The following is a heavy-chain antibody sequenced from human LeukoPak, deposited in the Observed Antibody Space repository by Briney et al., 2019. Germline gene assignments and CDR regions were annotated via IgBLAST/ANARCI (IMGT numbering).Heavy chain of an antibody. CDR1: GFTFSSYA. CDR2: ISGSGGST. D-gene: IGHD3-3*01. J-gene: IGHJ4*02. CDR3: AKCVDDFWSGYLFDY. V-gene: IGHV3-23*01. Sequence: GGSLRLSCAASGFTFSSYAMSWVRQAPGKGLEGVSAISGSGGSTYYADSVKGRFTISRDNSKNTLYLQMNSLRAEDTAVYYCAKCVDDFWSGYLFDYWGQGTLVTVSS.